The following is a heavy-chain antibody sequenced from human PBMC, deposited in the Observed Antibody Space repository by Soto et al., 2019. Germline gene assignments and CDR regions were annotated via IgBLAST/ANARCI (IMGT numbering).Heavy chain of an antibody. CDR3: MRRHSMFSGSAPSDYFDY. Sequence: PGESLKISCRGSGYNFANNWIAWVRQMPGEGLEWMGIIDPSDSDTKYSPSFQGQVTISADRSISTAYLQWSSLKASDTALYYCMRRHSMFSGSAPSDYFDYWGQGTQVTVSS. V-gene: IGHV5-51*01. CDR1: GYNFANNW. J-gene: IGHJ4*02. CDR2: IDPSDSDT. D-gene: IGHD2-15*01.